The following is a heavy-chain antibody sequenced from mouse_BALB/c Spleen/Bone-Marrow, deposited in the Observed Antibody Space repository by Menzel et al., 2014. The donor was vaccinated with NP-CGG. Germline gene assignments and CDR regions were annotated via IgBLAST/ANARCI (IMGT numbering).Heavy chain of an antibody. CDR3: ARVAYYNVYFDY. Sequence: EVKLVESGGGLVQPGGSLKLSCAASGFTFGNYAMSWVRQTPDKRLELVATINSNGGSTYYPDSVKGRFTISRDNARNTLYLQMSSLKSEDTAMYYCARVAYYNVYFDYWCQGTTLTVSS. V-gene: IGHV5-6-3*01. J-gene: IGHJ2*01. D-gene: IGHD2-12*01. CDR2: INSNGGST. CDR1: GFTFGNYA.